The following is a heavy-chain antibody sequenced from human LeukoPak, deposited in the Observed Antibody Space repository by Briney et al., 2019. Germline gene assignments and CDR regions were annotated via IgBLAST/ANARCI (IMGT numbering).Heavy chain of an antibody. D-gene: IGHD6-19*01. J-gene: IGHJ3*02. CDR3: ARDLWSGSGPESAFDI. Sequence: GGSLRLSCAVSGFTFSRYSMNWVRQAPGKGLEWVSYIRTSSSTIYYADSVKGRFTISRDNAKNSLYLQMNSLRAEDTAVYYCARDLWSGSGPESAFDIWGQGTMVTVSS. CDR1: GFTFSRYS. V-gene: IGHV3-48*04. CDR2: IRTSSSTI.